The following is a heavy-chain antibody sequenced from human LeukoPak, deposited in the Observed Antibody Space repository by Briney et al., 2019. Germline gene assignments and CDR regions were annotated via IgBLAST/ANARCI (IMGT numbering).Heavy chain of an antibody. Sequence: PSETLSLTCTVSGGSISGYYWSWIRQPPGKGREWVGYIYYSGRTNYNPSLKRGVTISVKTTKNQFSLKLNSVTAADTAVYYCARRVISSNASFDYWGQGTLVTVSS. CDR2: IYYSGRT. CDR3: ARRVISSNASFDY. J-gene: IGHJ4*02. D-gene: IGHD2-21*01. CDR1: GGSISGYY. V-gene: IGHV4-59*08.